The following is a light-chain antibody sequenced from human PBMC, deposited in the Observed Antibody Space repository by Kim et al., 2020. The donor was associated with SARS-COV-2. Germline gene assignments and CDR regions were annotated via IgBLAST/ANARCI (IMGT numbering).Light chain of an antibody. CDR1: QSVTNN. V-gene: IGKV3-15*01. CDR2: DAS. Sequence: EIVMTQSPATLSVSPGERATLSCRASQSVTNNLAWYQQKPGQAPSLLIYDASTRATGIPTRFSGSGSGTEFTLIISSLQSEDFAVYYCQHYNNWPPETFGQGTKLEI. J-gene: IGKJ2*01. CDR3: QHYNNWPPET.